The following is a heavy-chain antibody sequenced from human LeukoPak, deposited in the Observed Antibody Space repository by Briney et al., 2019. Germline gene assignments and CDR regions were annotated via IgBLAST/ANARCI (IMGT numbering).Heavy chain of an antibody. J-gene: IGHJ6*03. Sequence: ASVKVSCKASGYTFTGYYMHWVRQAPGQGLEWMGWISAYNGNTNYAQKLQGRVTMTTDTSTSTAYMELRSLRSDDTAVYYCARGPLIVVVPAAIYYYYYMDVWGKGTTVTVSS. CDR3: ARGPLIVVVPAAIYYYYYMDV. D-gene: IGHD2-2*01. CDR2: ISAYNGNT. CDR1: GYTFTGYY. V-gene: IGHV1-18*04.